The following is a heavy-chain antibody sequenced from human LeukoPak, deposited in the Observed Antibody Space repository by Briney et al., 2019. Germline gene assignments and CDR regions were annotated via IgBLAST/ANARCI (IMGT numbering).Heavy chain of an antibody. Sequence: GESLKISCKGSGYSFTSYWIGWGRPMPGKGLEWMGIIYPGDSDTRYSPSFQGQVTISADKSISTAYLQWSSLKASDTAMYYCARDLPYSSSFGTWDAFDIWGQGTMVTVSS. CDR1: GYSFTSYW. V-gene: IGHV5-51*01. CDR3: ARDLPYSSSFGTWDAFDI. D-gene: IGHD6-6*01. CDR2: IYPGDSDT. J-gene: IGHJ3*02.